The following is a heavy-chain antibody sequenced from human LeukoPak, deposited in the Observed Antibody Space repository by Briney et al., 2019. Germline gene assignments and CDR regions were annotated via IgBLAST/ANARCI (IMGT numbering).Heavy chain of an antibody. D-gene: IGHD2-2*01. CDR1: GGTFSSYA. CDR3: ARDSHQLLRNWYWSDP. Sequence: GASVKVSCKASGGTFSSYAISWVRQAPGQGLEWMGGIIPIFGTANYAQKFQGRVTITADKSTSTAYMELSSLRSEDTAVYYCARDSHQLLRNWYWSDPWGQGTLVTVSS. V-gene: IGHV1-69*06. J-gene: IGHJ5*02. CDR2: IIPIFGTA.